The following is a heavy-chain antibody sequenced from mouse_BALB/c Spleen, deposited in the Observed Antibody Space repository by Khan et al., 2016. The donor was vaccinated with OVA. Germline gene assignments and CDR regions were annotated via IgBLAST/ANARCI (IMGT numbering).Heavy chain of an antibody. CDR1: GFTFRSIG. D-gene: IGHD1-2*01. Sequence: EVELVESGGGLVQPGGSRKLSCTASGFTFRSIGMHWVRQAPEQGLEWVAYIGSASSNIYYADTVKGRFTISRDNPKNTLHLQLTSLRSEDTAMYYCASSHYWSWVASWGQGTLVTVSA. CDR2: IGSASSNI. J-gene: IGHJ3*01. CDR3: ASSHYWSWVAS. V-gene: IGHV5-17*02.